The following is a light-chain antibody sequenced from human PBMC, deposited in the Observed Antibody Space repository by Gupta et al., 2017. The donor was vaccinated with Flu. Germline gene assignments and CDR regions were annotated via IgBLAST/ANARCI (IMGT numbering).Light chain of an antibody. CDR1: QSISSW. CDR3: QHDKSYSMYS. J-gene: IGKJ2*03. Sequence: DIQMTQSPSTLSASVGDRVTITCRASQSISSWLAWYQQKPGKAPKLLIYKASSLESGVPSRFSGSGYGTEFTLTISSRHPDDFATYYCQHDKSYSMYSFGQGTKLEIK. CDR2: KAS. V-gene: IGKV1-5*03.